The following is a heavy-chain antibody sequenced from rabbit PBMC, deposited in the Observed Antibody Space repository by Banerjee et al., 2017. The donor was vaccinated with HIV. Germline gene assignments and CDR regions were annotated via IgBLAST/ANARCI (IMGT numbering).Heavy chain of an antibody. CDR1: GFSFSTNT. D-gene: IGHD5-1*01. J-gene: IGHJ6*01. CDR2: ILTGGSGST. Sequence: QEQLVESGGGLVQPEGSLTLTCTASGFSFSTNTMCWVRQAPGKGLEWIAWILTGGSGSTDYASWAKGRFTISKTSSTTVTLQMTSLTAADTATYFCARGGGTYLYYGMDLWGQGTLVTVS. CDR3: ARGGGTYLYYGMDL. V-gene: IGHV1S45*01.